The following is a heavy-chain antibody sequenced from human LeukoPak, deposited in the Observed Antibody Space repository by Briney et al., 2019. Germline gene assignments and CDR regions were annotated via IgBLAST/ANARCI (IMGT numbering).Heavy chain of an antibody. CDR3: ARVNYDYVWGSYRPRYYFDY. CDR1: GFTFSSYA. D-gene: IGHD3-16*02. CDR2: ISSNGGST. J-gene: IGHJ4*02. Sequence: GGSLRLSCAASGFTFSSYAMHWVRQAPGKGLEYVSAISSNGGSTYYANSVKGRFTISRDNSKNTLYLQMGSLRAEDMAVYYCARVNYDYVWGSYRPRYYFDYWGQGTLVTVSS. V-gene: IGHV3-64*01.